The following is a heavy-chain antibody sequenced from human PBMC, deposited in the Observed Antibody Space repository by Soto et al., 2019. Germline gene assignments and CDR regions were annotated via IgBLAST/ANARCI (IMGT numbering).Heavy chain of an antibody. CDR2: ISSSGSTI. CDR3: ARVDRGYSYGYFDGMDV. J-gene: IGHJ6*02. D-gene: IGHD5-18*01. V-gene: IGHV3-48*03. Sequence: EVQLVESGGGLVQPGGSLRLSCAASGFTFSSYEMNWVRQAPGKGLEWVSYISSSGSTIYYADSVKGRFTISRDNAKNSLYLQMNSLRAEDTAVYYCARVDRGYSYGYFDGMDVWGQGTTVTVSS. CDR1: GFTFSSYE.